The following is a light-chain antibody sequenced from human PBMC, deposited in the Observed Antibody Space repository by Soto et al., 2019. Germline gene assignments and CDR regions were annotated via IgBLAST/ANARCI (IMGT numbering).Light chain of an antibody. Sequence: DVQMTQSPSTLSASVGDRVTITCRASQSIRTWLAWYQQKPGKAPKLLIYKTSSLEGGVPSRFSASGSEREFTLTMGSLQPDDFATYYCQEYHSFSRWTFGQGTKVEIK. J-gene: IGKJ1*01. CDR1: QSIRTW. CDR2: KTS. V-gene: IGKV1-5*03. CDR3: QEYHSFSRWT.